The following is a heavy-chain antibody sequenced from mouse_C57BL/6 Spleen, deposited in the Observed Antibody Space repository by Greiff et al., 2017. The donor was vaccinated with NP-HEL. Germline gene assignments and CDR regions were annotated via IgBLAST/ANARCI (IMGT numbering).Heavy chain of an antibody. CDR2: ISGGGGNT. CDR1: GFTFSSYT. J-gene: IGHJ2*01. CDR3: ARQGDYDYFDY. D-gene: IGHD2-4*01. Sequence: EVKLMESGGGLVKPGGSLKLSCAASGFTFSSYTMSWVRQTPEKRLEWVATISGGGGNTYYPDSVKGRFTISRDNAKNTLYLQMSSLRSEDTALYYCARQGDYDYFDYWGQGTTLTVSS. V-gene: IGHV5-9*01.